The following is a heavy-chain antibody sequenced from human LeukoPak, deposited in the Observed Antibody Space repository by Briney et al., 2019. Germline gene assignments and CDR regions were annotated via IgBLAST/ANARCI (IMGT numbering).Heavy chain of an antibody. Sequence: ASVKVSCKASGYTFTGYYMHWVRQAPGQGLEWMGWINPNSGGTNYAQKFQGWVTMTRDTSISTAYMELSRLRSDDTAVYYCARGPPMIVVEHNWFDPWGQGTLVTVSS. CDR2: INPNSGGT. CDR1: GYTFTGYY. J-gene: IGHJ5*02. CDR3: ARGPPMIVVEHNWFDP. D-gene: IGHD3-22*01. V-gene: IGHV1-2*04.